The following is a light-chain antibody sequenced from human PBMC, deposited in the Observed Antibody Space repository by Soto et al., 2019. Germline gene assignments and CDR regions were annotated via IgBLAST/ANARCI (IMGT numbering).Light chain of an antibody. J-gene: IGLJ1*01. V-gene: IGLV1-51*02. CDR3: RTWDSSLNTDV. CDR1: TSSIGNNY. CDR2: ENN. Sequence: QSVLTQPPSVSAAPGQKVTISCSGSTSSIGNNYVCWYQQVPGTAPKLLIYENNKRPSGIPDRFSGSKSGTSATLGITGLMTGDEPDDYCRTWDSSLNTDVFGTGTKVTVL.